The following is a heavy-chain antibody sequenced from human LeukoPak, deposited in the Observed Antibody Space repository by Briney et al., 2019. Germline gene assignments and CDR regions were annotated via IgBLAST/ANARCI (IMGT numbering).Heavy chain of an antibody. CDR1: GYTFTSYG. V-gene: IGHV1-18*01. Sequence: ASVKVSCKASGYTFTSYGISWVRQAPGQGLEWMGWISAYNGNTNYAQKLQGRVTMTTDTSTSTAYMELRSLRSDDTAVYYCARVDSDFWSGYTHEGDYWGQGTLVTVSS. CDR2: ISAYNGNT. J-gene: IGHJ4*02. CDR3: ARVDSDFWSGYTHEGDY. D-gene: IGHD3-3*01.